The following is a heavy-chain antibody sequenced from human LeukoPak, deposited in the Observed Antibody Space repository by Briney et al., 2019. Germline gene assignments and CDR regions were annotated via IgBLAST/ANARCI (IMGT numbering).Heavy chain of an antibody. Sequence: PGGSLRLSCAVSGFTFDDYAMHWVRQAPGKGLEWVSGISWNSGSIGYADSVKGRFTISRDNAKNSLYLQMNSLRAEDTALYYCAKDIPRRGAAAGFQHWGQGTLVTVSS. V-gene: IGHV3-9*01. CDR2: ISWNSGSI. J-gene: IGHJ1*01. CDR3: AKDIPRRGAAAGFQH. D-gene: IGHD6-13*01. CDR1: GFTFDDYA.